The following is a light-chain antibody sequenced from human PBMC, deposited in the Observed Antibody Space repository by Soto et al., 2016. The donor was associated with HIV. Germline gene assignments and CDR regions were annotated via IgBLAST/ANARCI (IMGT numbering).Light chain of an antibody. CDR1: QSLLHSNGYTY. CDR3: MQALQTPYT. CDR2: LGS. J-gene: IGKJ2*01. Sequence: DIVMTQSPLSLPVTPGEPASISCRSSQSLLHSNGYTYFDWYLQKPGQSPQLLIYLGSNRASGVPDRFIGSGSGTDFTLKISRVEAEDVGVYYCMQALQTPYTFGQGTKME. V-gene: IGKV2-28*01.